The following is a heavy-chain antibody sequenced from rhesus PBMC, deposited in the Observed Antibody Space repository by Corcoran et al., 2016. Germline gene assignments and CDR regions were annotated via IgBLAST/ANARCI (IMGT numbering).Heavy chain of an antibody. CDR1: GFTFSDYY. D-gene: IGHD5-24*01. CDR3: TRSLSGYSYGYFDY. V-gene: IGHV3S16*01. Sequence: EVQLVESGGGLVQPGGSLRLSCAASGFTFSDYYMSWVRQASGKGLEWVSSISSASSYIYYADSVKGRFTISRDNAKNSLSLQMNSLKTEDTAVYYCTRSLSGYSYGYFDYWGQGVLVTVSS. CDR2: ISSASSYI. J-gene: IGHJ4*01.